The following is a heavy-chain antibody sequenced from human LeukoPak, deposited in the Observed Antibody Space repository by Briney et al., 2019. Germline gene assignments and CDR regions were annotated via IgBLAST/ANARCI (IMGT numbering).Heavy chain of an antibody. D-gene: IGHD3-22*01. CDR2: IRSDDKNK. CDR1: GFMFSRCG. CDR3: AKTLRENGGYYAAGD. V-gene: IGHV3-30*02. Sequence: GGSLRLSCISSGFMFSRCGMYWGRQAPGKGLEWVAFIRSDDKNKQYADSVKGRFIISRDDSRNTLYLQMNSLRAGDAAVYYCAKTLRENGGYYAAGDWGQGTPVTVSS. J-gene: IGHJ4*02.